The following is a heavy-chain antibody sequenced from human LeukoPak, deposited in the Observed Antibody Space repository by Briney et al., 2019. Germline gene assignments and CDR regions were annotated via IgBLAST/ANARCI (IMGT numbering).Heavy chain of an antibody. CDR3: ARGPSGSYRAEYFQH. Sequence: SVMVSCKASGGTFSSYAISEVRQATGQGLEWMGGIIPIFGTANYAQKFQGRVTITADESTSTAYMELSSLRSEDTAVYYCARGPSGSYRAEYFQHWGQGTLVTVSS. CDR1: GGTFSSYA. D-gene: IGHD1-26*01. CDR2: IIPIFGTA. V-gene: IGHV1-69*13. J-gene: IGHJ1*01.